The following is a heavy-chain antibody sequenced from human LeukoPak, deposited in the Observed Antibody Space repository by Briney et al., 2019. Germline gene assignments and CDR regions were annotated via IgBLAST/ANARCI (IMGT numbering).Heavy chain of an antibody. V-gene: IGHV3-73*01. CDR1: GFSFSDSP. Sequence: GGSLKLSCAASGFSFSDSPMHWVRQASGKGLEWVGRGRDRANSYATGYAASVEGRFTISRDDSENTAYLQMNSLIIEDTAVYYCTRQRPQTGTFDYWGQGVLVTVSS. CDR2: GRDRANSYAT. D-gene: IGHD3-9*01. CDR3: TRQRPQTGTFDY. J-gene: IGHJ4*02.